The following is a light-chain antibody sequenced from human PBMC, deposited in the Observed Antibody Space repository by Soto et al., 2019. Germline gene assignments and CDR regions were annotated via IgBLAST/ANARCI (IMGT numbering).Light chain of an antibody. Sequence: QNVVTQEPSLSVSPGRTVTLTCGLTTGSVSTSSYPSWYQQTPGQAPRTLIYNTYTRSSGVPDRFSGSILGNKAALTITGAQAYDESNYYCLLYLGGEWMFGGGTKLTVL. CDR3: LLYLGGEWM. CDR2: NTY. J-gene: IGLJ3*02. CDR1: TGSVSTSSY. V-gene: IGLV8-61*01.